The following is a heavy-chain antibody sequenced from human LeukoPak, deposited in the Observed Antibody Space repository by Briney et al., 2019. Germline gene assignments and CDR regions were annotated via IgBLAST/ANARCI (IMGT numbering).Heavy chain of an antibody. J-gene: IGHJ4*02. D-gene: IGHD5/OR15-5a*01. Sequence: GGSLRLSCADSGFTYSSYAMRWVRQAPGKELEWVSAISGSGGSTYYADSVKGRFTISRDNSKNTLYLQMNSLRAEDTAVYYCAKVPTYSVGADPLDYWGQGTLVTVSS. CDR2: ISGSGGST. V-gene: IGHV3-23*01. CDR3: AKVPTYSVGADPLDY. CDR1: GFTYSSYA.